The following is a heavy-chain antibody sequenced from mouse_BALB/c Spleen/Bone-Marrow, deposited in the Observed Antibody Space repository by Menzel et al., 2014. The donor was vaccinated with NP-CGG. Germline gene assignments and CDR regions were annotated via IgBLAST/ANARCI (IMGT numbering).Heavy chain of an antibody. V-gene: IGHV14-3*02. D-gene: IGHD2-1*01. CDR1: GFNIKDTY. J-gene: IGHJ4*01. CDR2: IDPANGNT. CDR3: AREDYGNSYAMDY. Sequence: VQLQQSGAELVKPGASVKLSCTASGFNIKDTYMHWVKQRPEQGLEWIGRIDPANGNTKYDPKFQGKATITADTSSNAAYLQLSSLTSEDTAVYYCAREDYGNSYAMDYWGQGTSVTVSS.